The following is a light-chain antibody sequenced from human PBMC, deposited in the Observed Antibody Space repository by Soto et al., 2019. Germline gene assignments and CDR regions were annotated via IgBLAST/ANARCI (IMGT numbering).Light chain of an antibody. CDR3: QAWDSSTEV. V-gene: IGLV3-1*01. CDR2: QDS. CDR1: KLGDKY. J-gene: IGLJ1*01. Sequence: SYELTQPPSVSVSPGQTASITCSGDKLGDKYARWYQQKPGQSPVLVIYQDSKRPSGIPERFSGSNSGNTATLTISGTQAMDEADYYCQAWDSSTEVFGTGTKLTVL.